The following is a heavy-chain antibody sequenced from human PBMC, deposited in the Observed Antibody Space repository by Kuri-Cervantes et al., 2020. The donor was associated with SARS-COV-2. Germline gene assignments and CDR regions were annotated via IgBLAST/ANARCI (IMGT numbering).Heavy chain of an antibody. V-gene: IGHV3-74*01. D-gene: IGHD3-3*01. Sequence: GESLKISCAASGFTFSGHWIHWVRQAPGKGLVWVSRINPDGSYTNNADSVKGRFTLSRDNAKNMLFLQMNSLRAEDTAVYYCVRDYDFWGGYGMDVWGQGTTVTVSS. CDR3: VRDYDFWGGYGMDV. J-gene: IGHJ6*02. CDR2: INPDGSYT. CDR1: GFTFSGHW.